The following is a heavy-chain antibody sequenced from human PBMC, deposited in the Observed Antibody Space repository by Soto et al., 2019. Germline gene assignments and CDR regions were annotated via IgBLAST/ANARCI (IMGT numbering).Heavy chain of an antibody. CDR1: GYSLTSGYH. V-gene: IGHV4-38-2*01. Sequence: SETLSLTCGVSGYSLTSGYHWGWIRQPPGKGLEWIGTIYHSGTTYYNPSLMSRVTMSVDTSKNQFSLKVTSATAADTAVYFCVRVYGRSSCFFDSWGQGTLVTVSS. CDR2: IYHSGTT. J-gene: IGHJ4*02. CDR3: VRVYGRSSCFFDS. D-gene: IGHD6-6*01.